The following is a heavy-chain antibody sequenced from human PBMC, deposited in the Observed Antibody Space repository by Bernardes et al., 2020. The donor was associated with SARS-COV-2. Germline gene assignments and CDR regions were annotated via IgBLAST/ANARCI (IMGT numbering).Heavy chain of an antibody. J-gene: IGHJ3*02. D-gene: IGHD3-9*01. Sequence: ASVKVSCKTSGYTFTDYYIHWVRQAPGQGLEWMGWINPNSGGTDCAQKFQDRVTMTRDTSISTAYMELRSLRSDDTAVYYCARVLYDTLTGHPDAFDIWGQGTMVTVSS. CDR3: ARVLYDTLTGHPDAFDI. CDR1: GYTFTDYY. V-gene: IGHV1-2*02. CDR2: INPNSGGT.